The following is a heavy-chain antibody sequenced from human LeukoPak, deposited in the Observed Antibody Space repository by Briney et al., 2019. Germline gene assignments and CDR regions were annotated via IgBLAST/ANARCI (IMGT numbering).Heavy chain of an antibody. Sequence: GGSLRLSCAASGFTFSSYASSWVRRAPGKGLEWVSTISGSGGSTYYADSVKGRFTISRANSKNTLYLQMNSLRAEDTAVYYCAKSGGSCSGGSCYYYYYYMDVWGKGTTVTVSS. CDR3: AKSGGSCSGGSCYYYYYYMDV. CDR1: GFTFSSYA. CDR2: ISGSGGST. J-gene: IGHJ6*03. D-gene: IGHD2-15*01. V-gene: IGHV3-23*01.